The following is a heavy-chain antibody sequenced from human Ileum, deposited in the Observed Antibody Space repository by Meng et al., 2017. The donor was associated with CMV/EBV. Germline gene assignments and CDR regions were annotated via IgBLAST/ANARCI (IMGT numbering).Heavy chain of an antibody. D-gene: IGHD1-26*01. CDR1: GFSFSALA. V-gene: IGHV3-21*01. CDR2: ISTGSSYM. J-gene: IGHJ4*02. CDR3: ARGVGPTRVDY. Sequence: SCRPSGFSFSALAMHCFRQAPGTGLGCVSSISTGSSYMYSAGSVTSRFTISRDNAKNSLYLQMHSLSAEDTAVYYCARGVGPTRVDYWGQGTLVTVSS.